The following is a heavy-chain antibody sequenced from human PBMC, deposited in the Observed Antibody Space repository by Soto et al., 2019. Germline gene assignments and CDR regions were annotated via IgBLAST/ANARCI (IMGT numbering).Heavy chain of an antibody. CDR1: GFTFSSYS. CDR3: AREDFLRESGYVAYYFDY. Sequence: GGSLRLSCAASGFTFSSYSMNWVRQAPGKGLEWVSSISSSSSYIYYADSVKGRFTISRDNAKNSLYLQMNSLRAEDTAVYYCAREDFLRESGYVAYYFDYWGQGTLVTVSS. CDR2: ISSSSSYI. J-gene: IGHJ4*02. V-gene: IGHV3-21*01. D-gene: IGHD3-3*01.